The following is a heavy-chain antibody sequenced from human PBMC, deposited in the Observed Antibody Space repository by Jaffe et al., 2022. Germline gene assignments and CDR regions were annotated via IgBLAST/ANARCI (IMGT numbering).Heavy chain of an antibody. J-gene: IGHJ6*03. CDR3: ARDHEWLVPDYYYMDV. Sequence: QVQLVQSGAEVKKPGASVKVSCKASGYTFTGYYMHWVRQAPGQGLEWMGWINPNSGGTNYAQKFQGRVTMTRDTSISTAYMELSRLRSDDTAVYYCARDHEWLVPDYYYMDVWGKGTTVTVSS. CDR2: INPNSGGT. V-gene: IGHV1-2*02. CDR1: GYTFTGYY. D-gene: IGHD6-19*01.